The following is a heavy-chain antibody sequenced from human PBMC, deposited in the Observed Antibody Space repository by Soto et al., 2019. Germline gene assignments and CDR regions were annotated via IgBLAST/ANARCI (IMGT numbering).Heavy chain of an antibody. CDR2: IYYSGST. Sequence: PSETLSLTCTVSGGSISSGGYYWSWIRQHPGKGLEWIGYIYYSGSTYYNPSLKSRVTISVDTSKNQFSLKLSSVTAADTAVYYCARGDGNYDILTGYYGRWGQGTLVTVSS. D-gene: IGHD3-9*01. CDR1: GGSISSGGYY. CDR3: ARGDGNYDILTGYYGR. V-gene: IGHV4-31*03. J-gene: IGHJ4*02.